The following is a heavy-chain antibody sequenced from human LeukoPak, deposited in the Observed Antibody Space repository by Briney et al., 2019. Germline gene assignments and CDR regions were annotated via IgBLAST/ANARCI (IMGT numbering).Heavy chain of an antibody. CDR3: ARAGYYHDSSGYCQDWFDP. CDR1: GGSISSYY. CDR2: IYYSGST. Sequence: SETLSLTCTVSGGSISSYYWSWIRQPPGKGLEWIGYIYYSGSTNYNPSLKSRVTISVDTSKNQFSLKLSSVTAADTAVYYCARAGYYHDSSGYCQDWFDPWGQGTLVTVSS. J-gene: IGHJ5*02. D-gene: IGHD3-22*01. V-gene: IGHV4-59*01.